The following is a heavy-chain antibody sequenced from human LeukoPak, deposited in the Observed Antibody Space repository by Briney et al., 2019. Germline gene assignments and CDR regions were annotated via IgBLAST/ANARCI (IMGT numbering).Heavy chain of an antibody. CDR2: ISGSGGST. D-gene: IGHD5-18*01. CDR1: GFTFSSYA. CDR3: ARSRYSYGYYFDY. J-gene: IGHJ4*02. V-gene: IGHV3-23*01. Sequence: GGSLRLSCAASGFTFSSYAMSWVRQAPGKGLEWVSAISGSGGSTYYADSVKGRFTISRDNSKNTLYLQMNSLRAEDTAVYYCARSRYSYGYYFDYWGQGTLVTVSS.